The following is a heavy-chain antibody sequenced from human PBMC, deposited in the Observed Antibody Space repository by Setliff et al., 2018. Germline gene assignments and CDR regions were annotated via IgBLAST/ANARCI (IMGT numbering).Heavy chain of an antibody. CDR1: GGSISSSSYY. CDR2: IYYSGST. Sequence: SETLSLTCTVSGGSISSSSYYRGWIRQPPGKGLEWIGSIYYSGSTYYNPSLKSRVTISVDTSKNQFSLKLSSVTAADTAVYYCARVLAAAGYYYYGMDVWGQGTTVTSP. CDR3: ARVLAAAGYYYYGMDV. D-gene: IGHD6-13*01. J-gene: IGHJ6*02. V-gene: IGHV4-39*07.